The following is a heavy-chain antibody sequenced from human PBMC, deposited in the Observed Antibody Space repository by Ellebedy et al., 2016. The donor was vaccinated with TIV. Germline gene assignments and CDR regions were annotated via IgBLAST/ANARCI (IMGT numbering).Heavy chain of an antibody. J-gene: IGHJ6*02. CDR2: IVPFVDKA. Sequence: AASVKVSCKASRGSFSSYGITWVRQAPGQGLEWMAGIVPFVDKAKNAQKFQGRISITADESTSTAYMELSSLRPDDTAVYYCARVKIDMNWGRGNFYNMDVWGQGTTVIVTS. V-gene: IGHV1-69*13. D-gene: IGHD3-16*01. CDR3: ARVKIDMNWGRGNFYNMDV. CDR1: RGSFSSYG.